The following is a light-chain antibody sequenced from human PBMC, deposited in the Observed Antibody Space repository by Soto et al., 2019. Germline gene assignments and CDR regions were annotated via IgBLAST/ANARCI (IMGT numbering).Light chain of an antibody. CDR3: QQGHSFPYT. J-gene: IGKJ2*01. CDR2: AAS. V-gene: IGKV1-12*01. Sequence: DIQLTQSPSSVSASVGDRVTVTCRASHDISSWLAWYQQKPGKAPRLLIFAASTLQSGVPSRLSGSGSGTDFTLTISSLQPADFATYYCQQGHSFPYTFGQGTKL. CDR1: HDISSW.